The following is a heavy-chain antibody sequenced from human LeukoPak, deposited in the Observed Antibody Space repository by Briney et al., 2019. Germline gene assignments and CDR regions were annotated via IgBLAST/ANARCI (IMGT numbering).Heavy chain of an antibody. Sequence: GRSLRLSCAASGFTFSSYGMHWVRQAPGKGLEWVAVIWYDGSNKYYADSVKGRFTISRVNSKNTLYLQMNSLRAEDTAVYYCARAAPYSSSWYYFDYWGQGTLVTVSS. CDR1: GFTFSSYG. CDR3: ARAAPYSSSWYYFDY. D-gene: IGHD6-13*01. CDR2: IWYDGSNK. V-gene: IGHV3-33*01. J-gene: IGHJ4*02.